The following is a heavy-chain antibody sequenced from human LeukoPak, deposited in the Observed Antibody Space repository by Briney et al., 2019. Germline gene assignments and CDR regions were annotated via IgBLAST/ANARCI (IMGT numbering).Heavy chain of an antibody. CDR2: ISSTGGTT. J-gene: IGHJ5*02. Sequence: GGSQSPSCSASGFTFNNYPMHWVRQAPGKGLEYVTGISSTGGTTHYADSVKGRFTIYRDNSKNMLYLQMASLRTEDRAMYYCVIGTVSRLGETRPPGSWRRGTLVTVSS. V-gene: IGHV3-64D*06. D-gene: IGHD3-10*01. CDR1: GFTFNNYP. CDR3: VIGTVSRLGETRPPGS.